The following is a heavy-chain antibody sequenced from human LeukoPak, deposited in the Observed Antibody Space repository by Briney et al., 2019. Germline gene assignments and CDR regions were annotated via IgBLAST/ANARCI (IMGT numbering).Heavy chain of an antibody. J-gene: IGHJ4*02. CDR1: GFTFSSDA. D-gene: IGHD4-23*01. V-gene: IGHV3-23*01. Sequence: PGGSLRLSCAASGFTFSSDAMSWVRQAPGKGLEWVSAISGGGGSTYYAVSVKGRFTISRDNSKNTLFLQMNSLRAEDTAVYFCEKDPEVLRWSFDYWGQGTLVTVSS. CDR2: ISGGGGST. CDR3: EKDPEVLRWSFDY.